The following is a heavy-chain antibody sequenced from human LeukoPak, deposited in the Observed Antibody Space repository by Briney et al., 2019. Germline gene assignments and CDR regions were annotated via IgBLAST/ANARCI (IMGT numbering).Heavy chain of an antibody. CDR3: ARGILTGYYNPQNWFDP. J-gene: IGHJ5*02. CDR1: GYTFTSYG. D-gene: IGHD3-9*01. Sequence: ASVKVSCKAAGYTFTSYGISWVRQAPGQGLEWMGWISAYNGNTNYAQKLQGRVTMTTDTSTSTAYMELRSLRSDDTAVYYCARGILTGYYNPQNWFDPWGQGTLVTVSS. V-gene: IGHV1-18*01. CDR2: ISAYNGNT.